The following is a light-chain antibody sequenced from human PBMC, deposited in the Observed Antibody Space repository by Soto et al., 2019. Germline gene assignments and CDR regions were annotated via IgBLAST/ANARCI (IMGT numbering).Light chain of an antibody. Sequence: QSALTQPASVSGSPGQSITISCTGTSSDVGGFNYVSWYQQHPGKAPELMIYDVTNRPSGVTYRFSGSKSGNTASLPISGLQAEDEADYYCNYYTSSSTYVFGPGTKLTVL. V-gene: IGLV2-14*03. CDR1: SSDVGGFNY. CDR3: NYYTSSSTYV. J-gene: IGLJ1*01. CDR2: DVT.